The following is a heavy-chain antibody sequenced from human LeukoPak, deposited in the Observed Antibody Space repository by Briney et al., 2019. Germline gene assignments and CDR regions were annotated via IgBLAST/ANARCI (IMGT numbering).Heavy chain of an antibody. CDR3: ATLYSNYDANWFDP. Sequence: GGSLRLSCAASGFIFSDYYMHWVRQAPGKGLGWVAVISSDGNIKYYADSVKGRFTISRDDSKKTLYLQMNSLRYEDTAVYYCATLYSNYDANWFDPWGQGTLVTVSS. D-gene: IGHD4-11*01. CDR2: ISSDGNIK. J-gene: IGHJ5*02. CDR1: GFIFSDYY. V-gene: IGHV3-30-3*01.